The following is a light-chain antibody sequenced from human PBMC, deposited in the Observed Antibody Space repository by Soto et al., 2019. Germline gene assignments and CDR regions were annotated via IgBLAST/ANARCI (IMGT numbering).Light chain of an antibody. Sequence: EISLTPAPASLSLSPGESVTLSFRTSQTISCNYLSWYQRRPGQAPRLLIFGASIRATDIPARFSGSGSGRDFTLAITSLEPEDFAVYYCHQNYDLPWTFGQGTKLEMK. CDR3: HQNYDLPWT. CDR2: GAS. V-gene: IGKV3D-7*01. J-gene: IGKJ2*02. CDR1: QTISCNY.